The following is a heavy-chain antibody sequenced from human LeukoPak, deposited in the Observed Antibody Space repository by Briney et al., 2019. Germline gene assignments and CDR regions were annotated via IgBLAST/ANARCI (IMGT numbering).Heavy chain of an antibody. CDR2: KNQGGNEK. J-gene: IGHJ4*02. CDR1: GFTFHNYW. CDR3: ARGFGTTGYDLYDY. D-gene: IGHD3-9*01. Sequence: GGSLRLSCAASGFTFHNYWMSWVRQAPGKGLGWVANKNQGGNEKYYVDSVRGRFTISRDNAKNSLYLQMNSLKDEDTSVYYCARGFGTTGYDLYDYWGQGTLVTVSS. V-gene: IGHV3-7*01.